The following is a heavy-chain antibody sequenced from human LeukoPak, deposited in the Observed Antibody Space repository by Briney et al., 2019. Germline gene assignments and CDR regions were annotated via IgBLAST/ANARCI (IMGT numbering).Heavy chain of an antibody. D-gene: IGHD1-1*01. J-gene: IGHJ6*02. CDR1: GFTFSSYG. CDR2: ISYEGSIK. V-gene: IGHV3-30*18. Sequence: GGSLRLSCAASGFTFSSYGMHWVRQAPGKGLEWVALISYEGSIKYYADSVKGRFTISRDNSKSTLYLQMNSLRAEDTAVYHCAKYLGPTAVLMDVWGQGTTVTVSS. CDR3: AKYLGPTAVLMDV.